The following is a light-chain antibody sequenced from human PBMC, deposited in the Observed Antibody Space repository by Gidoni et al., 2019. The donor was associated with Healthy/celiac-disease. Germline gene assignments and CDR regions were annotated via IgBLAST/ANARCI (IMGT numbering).Light chain of an antibody. Sequence: DIQMTQSPSSLSASVGDRVTITCRASQSISSYLNWYQQKPEKAAQLLIYAASSLQSGVPSSFSGSGSATDITLTISLLPPEDFATYYCQQSYSTPRTFGQGTKLEIK. CDR1: QSISSY. CDR2: AAS. V-gene: IGKV1-39*01. CDR3: QQSYSTPRT. J-gene: IGKJ2*01.